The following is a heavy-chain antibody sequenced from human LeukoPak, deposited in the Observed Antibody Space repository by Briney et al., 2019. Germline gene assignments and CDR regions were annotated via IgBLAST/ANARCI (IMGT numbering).Heavy chain of an antibody. CDR1: GFIFSSYW. V-gene: IGHV3-7*01. J-gene: IGHJ4*02. CDR2: IKQDGSEK. CDR3: VREARGIAAAFDY. D-gene: IGHD6-13*01. Sequence: GGSLRLSCAASGFIFSSYWMSWVRQAPGKGLEWVANIKQDGSEKYYVDSVKGRFSISRDNAKNSLYLQMNSLRAEDTAVYYCVREARGIAAAFDYWGQGTLVTVSS.